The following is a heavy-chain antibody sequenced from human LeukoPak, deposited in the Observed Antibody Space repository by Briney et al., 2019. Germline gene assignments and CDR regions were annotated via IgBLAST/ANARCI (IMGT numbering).Heavy chain of an antibody. CDR3: ARDNYDSSGYYFD. CDR1: GFIFSSYS. J-gene: IGHJ4*02. CDR2: VSSSSNGGTT. V-gene: IGHV3-64*04. Sequence: GGSLRLSCSASGFIFSSYSMHWVRQAPGRGLEYVSGVSSSSNGGTTYYADSVKGRFTISRDNAKNSLYLQMNSLRAEDTAVYYCARDNYDSSGYYFDWGQGTLVTVSS. D-gene: IGHD3-22*01.